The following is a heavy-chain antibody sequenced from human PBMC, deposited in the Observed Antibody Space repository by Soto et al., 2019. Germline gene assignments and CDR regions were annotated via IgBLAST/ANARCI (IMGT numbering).Heavy chain of an antibody. V-gene: IGHV1-18*01. J-gene: IGHJ4*02. CDR1: GYTFTSYG. D-gene: IGHD3-9*01. Sequence: QVQLVQSGAEVKKPGASVKVSCKASGYTFTSYGISWVRQAPGQVLEWMGWISAYNGNTNFARKFQDRVTMTADTSTSTAYMELRSLRSDDTAVFYCARSMYYDIMTGYYFDSWGQGTLVTVSS. CDR3: ARSMYYDIMTGYYFDS. CDR2: ISAYNGNT.